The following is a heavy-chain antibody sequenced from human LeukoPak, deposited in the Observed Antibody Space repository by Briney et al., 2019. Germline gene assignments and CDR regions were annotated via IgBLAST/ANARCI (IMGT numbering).Heavy chain of an antibody. CDR1: GLTVSSNY. Sequence: GGSLRLSCAASGLTVSSNYMSWVRQAPGKGLEWVSVIYSGGSTYYADSVKGRFTISRDNSKNTLYLQMNSLRAEDTAVYYCARDIGGSYYDSSGYSYWGQGTLVTVSS. CDR3: ARDIGGSYYDSSGYSY. J-gene: IGHJ4*02. V-gene: IGHV3-66*01. CDR2: IYSGGST. D-gene: IGHD3-22*01.